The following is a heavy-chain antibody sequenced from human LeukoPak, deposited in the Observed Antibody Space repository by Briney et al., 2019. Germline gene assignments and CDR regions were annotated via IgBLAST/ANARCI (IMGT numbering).Heavy chain of an antibody. Sequence: SETLTLTCTVSGGSISSYYWSWIRQPPGKGLEWIGYIYYSGSTNYNPSLKSRVTISVDTYKNQFSLKLSSVTAADTAVYYCARVIPEYYYDSSGFDYWGEGTLVTVSS. CDR2: IYYSGST. J-gene: IGHJ4*02. V-gene: IGHV4-59*01. CDR1: GGSISSYY. D-gene: IGHD3-22*01. CDR3: ARVIPEYYYDSSGFDY.